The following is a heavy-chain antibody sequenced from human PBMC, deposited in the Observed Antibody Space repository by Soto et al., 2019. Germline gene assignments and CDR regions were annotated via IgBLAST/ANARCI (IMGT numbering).Heavy chain of an antibody. V-gene: IGHV3-7*01. CDR2: INPDGSEK. CDR1: GFTFSNYW. J-gene: IGHJ2*01. CDR3: VRGRIDL. Sequence: GGSLRLSCAASGFTFSNYWMTWVRQAPGKGLEWVANINPDGSEKYYVDSVKGRFTISRDNVKNSLYLQMNSLRAEDTALYYCVRGRIDLRGRGTLVTVSS.